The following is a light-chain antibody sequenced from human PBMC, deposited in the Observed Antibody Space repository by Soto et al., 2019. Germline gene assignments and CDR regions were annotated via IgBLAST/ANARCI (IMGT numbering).Light chain of an antibody. CDR1: QSVSIN. CDR3: QQYYNWPPLYT. J-gene: IGKJ2*01. CDR2: EAS. Sequence: EIVLTQSPATLSVSPGERATLSCRASQSVSINLAWYQQKPRQAPRFLIYEASTRATGIPARFSGSGSGTEFTLTISSLQSEDSAIYYCQQYYNWPPLYTFGQGTKLEIK. V-gene: IGKV3D-15*01.